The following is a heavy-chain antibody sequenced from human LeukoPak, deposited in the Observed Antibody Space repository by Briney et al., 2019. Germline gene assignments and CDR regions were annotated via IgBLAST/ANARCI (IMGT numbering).Heavy chain of an antibody. Sequence: SETLSLTCTVSGDSISTGGYYWAWIRQHRERGLEWIGYIYYSGSTHYNPSLQSRVTISVDTSKNQFSLNLNSVTAADTAVYYCARVRSITMVRGVIPPDYWGQGTLVTVSS. V-gene: IGHV4-31*03. J-gene: IGHJ4*02. D-gene: IGHD3-10*01. CDR1: GDSISTGGYY. CDR2: IYYSGST. CDR3: ARVRSITMVRGVIPPDY.